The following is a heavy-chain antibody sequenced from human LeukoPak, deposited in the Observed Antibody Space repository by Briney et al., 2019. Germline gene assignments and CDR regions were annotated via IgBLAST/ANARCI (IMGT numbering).Heavy chain of an antibody. Sequence: SETLSLTCTVSGGSVTMYDWSWLRQPPGKGLEWIGYIDSSRIINYNPSLKSRVTISVDMSKSQISLILTSVTAADTAVYYCARHRFHSGGPLFDPWGQGTLVTVSS. CDR3: ARHRFHSGGPLFDP. D-gene: IGHD3-16*02. CDR1: GGSVTMYD. V-gene: IGHV4-4*09. J-gene: IGHJ5*02. CDR2: IDSSRII.